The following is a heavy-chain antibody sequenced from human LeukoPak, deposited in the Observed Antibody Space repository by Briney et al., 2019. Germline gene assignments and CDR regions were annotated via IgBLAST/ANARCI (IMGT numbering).Heavy chain of an antibody. J-gene: IGHJ6*03. D-gene: IGHD3-3*01. CDR2: IWYDGSNK. Sequence: GGSLRLSCAASGFTFSSYGMHWVRQAPGKGLEWVAVIWYDGSNKYYADSVKGRFTISRDNSKNTLYLQMNSLRAEDTAVYYCAKGGMNYDFWTYMDVWGKGTTVTVYS. V-gene: IGHV3-33*06. CDR1: GFTFSSYG. CDR3: AKGGMNYDFWTYMDV.